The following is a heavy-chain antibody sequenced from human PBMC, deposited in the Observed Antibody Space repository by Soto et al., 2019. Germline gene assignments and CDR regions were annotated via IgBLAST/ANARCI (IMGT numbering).Heavy chain of an antibody. D-gene: IGHD4-17*01. Sequence: SVKVSCKASGGTFSSYAISWVRQAPGQGLEWMGGIIPIFGTANYAQKFQGRVTITADESTSTAYMELSSLRSEDTAVYYCASRATVTTRGAFDIWGQGTMVTVSS. CDR1: GGTFSSYA. CDR2: IIPIFGTA. V-gene: IGHV1-69*13. J-gene: IGHJ3*02. CDR3: ASRATVTTRGAFDI.